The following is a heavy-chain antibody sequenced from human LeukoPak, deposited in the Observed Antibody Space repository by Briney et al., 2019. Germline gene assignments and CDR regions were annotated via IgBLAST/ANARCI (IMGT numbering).Heavy chain of an antibody. J-gene: IGHJ3*02. D-gene: IGHD3-22*01. CDR3: ARGDDSSGYYYEGAFDI. CDR2: IYYSGST. V-gene: IGHV4-59*01. Sequence: PSETLSLTCTVSGGSISSYYWSWTRQPPGKGLEWIGYIYYSGSTNYNPSLKSRVTISVDTSKNQFSLKLSSVTAADTAVYYCARGDDSSGYYYEGAFDIWGQGTMVTVSS. CDR1: GGSISSYY.